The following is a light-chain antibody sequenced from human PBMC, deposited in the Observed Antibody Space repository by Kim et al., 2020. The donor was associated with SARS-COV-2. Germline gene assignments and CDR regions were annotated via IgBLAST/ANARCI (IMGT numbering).Light chain of an antibody. CDR2: AAS. CDR3: LQDYSYPWT. CDR1: QGIRTY. J-gene: IGKJ1*01. Sequence: ASVGDRVNITCRASQGIRTYLGWYQQKAGKAPKLLIYAASSLKRGVPSRFSGSGSGTDFTLTISSLQPEDFATYYCLQDYSYPWTFGQGTKVDIK. V-gene: IGKV1-6*01.